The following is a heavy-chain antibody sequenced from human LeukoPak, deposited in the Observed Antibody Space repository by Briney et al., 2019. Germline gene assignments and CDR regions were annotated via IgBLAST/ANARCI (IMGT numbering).Heavy chain of an antibody. D-gene: IGHD6-6*01. V-gene: IGHV4-39*07. Sequence: PSETLSLTCTVSGGSISSSNYYWGWIRQPPGKGLEWIGSIYHSGSTYYNPSLKSRVTISVDTSKNQFSLKLSSVTAADTAVYYCAMYNSSSGWFDPWGQGTLVTVSS. CDR2: IYHSGST. CDR3: AMYNSSSGWFDP. J-gene: IGHJ5*02. CDR1: GGSISSSNYY.